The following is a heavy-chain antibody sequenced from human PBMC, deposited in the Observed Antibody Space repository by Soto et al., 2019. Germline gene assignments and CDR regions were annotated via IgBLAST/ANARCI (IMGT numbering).Heavy chain of an antibody. CDR1: GGSISSGDYY. Sequence: SETLSLTCTVSGGSISSGDYYWSWIRQPPGKGLEWIGYIYYSGGTYYNPSLKSRVTISVDTSKNQFSLKLSSVTAADTAVYYCARLGAYYQSLDPWGPGTLVTV. CDR2: IYYSGGT. J-gene: IGHJ5*02. CDR3: ARLGAYYQSLDP. D-gene: IGHD2-21*01. V-gene: IGHV4-30-4*01.